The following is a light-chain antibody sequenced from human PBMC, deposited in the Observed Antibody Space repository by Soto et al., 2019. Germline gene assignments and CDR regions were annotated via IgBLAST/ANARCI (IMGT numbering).Light chain of an antibody. CDR3: KQYNSLYT. V-gene: IGKV1-5*03. CDR1: QSISSW. Sequence: DLPMTQSPSTLSASVGDRVTITCRARQSISSWLAWYQQKPGKAPKLLIYKTSSLESGVPSRFSGSGSGTEFTLTISSLQPDEFATYYCKQYNSLYTFGQGNKLEIK. CDR2: KTS. J-gene: IGKJ2*01.